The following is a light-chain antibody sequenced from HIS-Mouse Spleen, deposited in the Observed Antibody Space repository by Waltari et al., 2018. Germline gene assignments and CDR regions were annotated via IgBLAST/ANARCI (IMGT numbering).Light chain of an antibody. CDR2: EDS. Sequence: SYELTQPPSVPVSPGQTARITCSGAALPKKYEYWYQQKSGQAPVLVIYEDSKRPSGIPERFSGSSSGTMATLTISGAQVEDEADYYCYSTDSSGNHRVFGGGTKLTVL. J-gene: IGLJ2*01. CDR3: YSTDSSGNHRV. V-gene: IGLV3-10*01. CDR1: ALPKKY.